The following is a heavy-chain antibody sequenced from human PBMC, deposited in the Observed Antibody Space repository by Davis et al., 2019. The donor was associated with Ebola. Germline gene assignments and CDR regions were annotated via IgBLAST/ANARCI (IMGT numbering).Heavy chain of an antibody. D-gene: IGHD3-10*01. J-gene: IGHJ4*02. Sequence: PSETLSLTCTVSGVSISRHYWSWIRQPPGKRLEWFESIFYTGSAYYNSSLASRATISVDTSKNQFSLKLTSVTATDTATYYCSERGSSVWGQGTLVTVSS. V-gene: IGHV4-59*03. CDR2: IFYTGSA. CDR1: GVSISRHY. CDR3: SERGSSV.